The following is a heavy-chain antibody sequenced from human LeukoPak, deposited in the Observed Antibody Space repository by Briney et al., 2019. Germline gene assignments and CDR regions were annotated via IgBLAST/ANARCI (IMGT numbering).Heavy chain of an antibody. CDR3: GTPPGPIAAAVDY. J-gene: IGHJ4*02. CDR2: IYYSGST. D-gene: IGHD6-13*01. Sequence: PSETLSLTCTVSGASITNSQYWGWIRQTPGKGLEWIGNIYYSGSTYYNPSLKSRLTMSVDTPKNQFSLKLRSVTAADTAVYYCGTPPGPIAAAVDYWGQGTLVTVSS. CDR1: GASITNSQY. V-gene: IGHV4-39*01.